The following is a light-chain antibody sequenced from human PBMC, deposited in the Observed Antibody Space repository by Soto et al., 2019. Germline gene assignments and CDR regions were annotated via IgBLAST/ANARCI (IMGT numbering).Light chain of an antibody. CDR3: QEYDTSFTWT. V-gene: IGKV1-5*03. CDR1: QTINNW. CDR2: KVS. Sequence: DIQMTQSPSTLSASIGDTVTITCRASQTINNWLAWYQQKPGQAPKVLIHKVSTLESGVPARFSGSGSGTDFTLTISNLQPDDFATYYCQEYDTSFTWTFGQGTRVELK. J-gene: IGKJ1*01.